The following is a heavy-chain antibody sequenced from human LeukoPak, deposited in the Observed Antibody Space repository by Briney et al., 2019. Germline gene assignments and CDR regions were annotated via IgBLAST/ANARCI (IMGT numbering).Heavy chain of an antibody. CDR3: ARDRGTGLIDY. D-gene: IGHD1-1*01. CDR1: GGTFSSYA. CDR2: IIPLFGTA. Sequence: SVKVSCKASGGTFSSYAISWVRQAPGQGPEWMGGIIPLFGTANYAQKFQGRVTITADKSTSTAYMELSSLRSEDTAVYYCARDRGTGLIDYWGQGTLVTVSS. J-gene: IGHJ4*02. V-gene: IGHV1-69*06.